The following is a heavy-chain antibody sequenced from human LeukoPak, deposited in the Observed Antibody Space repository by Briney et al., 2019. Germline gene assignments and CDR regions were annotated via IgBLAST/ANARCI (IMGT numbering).Heavy chain of an antibody. V-gene: IGHV4-34*01. CDR2: INHSGST. CDR1: GGSFSGYY. J-gene: IGHJ6*03. Sequence: SETLSLTCAVYGGSFSGYYWSWIRQPPGKGLEWIGEINHSGSTNYNPSLKSRVTISVDTSKNQFSLKLSSVTAADTAVYYCAGGPIAAAGPYYYYYYMDVWGKGTTVTVSS. D-gene: IGHD6-13*01. CDR3: AGGPIAAAGPYYYYYYMDV.